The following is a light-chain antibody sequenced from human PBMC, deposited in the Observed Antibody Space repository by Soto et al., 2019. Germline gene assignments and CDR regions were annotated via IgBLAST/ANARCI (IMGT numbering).Light chain of an antibody. V-gene: IGLV2-18*02. J-gene: IGLJ2*01. CDR1: SSDVGTYNH. CDR3: SSYTGSSPLVV. CDR2: DVS. Sequence: QSALTKPPSVSGSPGQSVTISCTGTSSDVGTYNHVSWYQQPPGTAPKLMIHDVSNRPSGVPDRFSGSKSGNTASLTISGLQAEDEAEYYCSSYTGSSPLVVFGGGTKLTVL.